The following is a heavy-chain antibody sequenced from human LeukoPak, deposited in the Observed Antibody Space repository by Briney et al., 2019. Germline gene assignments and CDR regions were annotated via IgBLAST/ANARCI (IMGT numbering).Heavy chain of an antibody. J-gene: IGHJ4*02. CDR3: ARQYYYDSSGSKNFDY. V-gene: IGHV5-51*01. Sequence: GESLKISCKGSGYSFTSYWIGWVRQMPGKGLEWMGLIYPGDSDTRYSPSFQGQVTISADKSISTAYLQWSSLKASDTAMYYCARQYYYDSSGSKNFDYWGQGTLVTVSS. CDR1: GYSFTSYW. D-gene: IGHD3-22*01. CDR2: IYPGDSDT.